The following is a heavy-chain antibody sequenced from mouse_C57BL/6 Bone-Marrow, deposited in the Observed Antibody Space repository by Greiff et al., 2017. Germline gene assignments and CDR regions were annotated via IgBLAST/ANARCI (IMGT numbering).Heavy chain of an antibody. CDR1: GFSLSTFGMG. V-gene: IGHV8-8*01. CDR2: IWWDDDK. CDR3: GRMGTMVKVFAY. D-gene: IGHD2-2*01. Sequence: QVTLKVSGPGILQPSQTLSLTCSFSGFSLSTFGMGVGWIRQPSGKGLEWLAHIWWDDDKYYNPALKSRPTISKDTSKNHVLLKIANVDKADAATYYCGRMGTMVKVFAYWGQGTLVTVSA. J-gene: IGHJ3*01.